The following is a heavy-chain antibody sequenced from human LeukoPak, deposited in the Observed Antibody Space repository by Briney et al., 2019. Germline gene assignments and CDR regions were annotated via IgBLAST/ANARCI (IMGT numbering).Heavy chain of an antibody. CDR1: GFTFSSYI. CDR3: ARGSPWEPCDY. V-gene: IGHV3-21*01. D-gene: IGHD1-14*01. J-gene: IGHJ4*02. CDR2: ISSSSSYI. Sequence: GGSLRLSCAASGFTFSSYIMNWVRQAPGKGLEWVSSISSSSSYIYYADSVKGRFTISRENAKNSLYLQMSSLRAEDTAVYYCARGSPWEPCDYWGQGTLVTVSS.